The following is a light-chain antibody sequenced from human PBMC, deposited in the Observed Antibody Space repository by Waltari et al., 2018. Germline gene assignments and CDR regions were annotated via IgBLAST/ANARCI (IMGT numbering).Light chain of an antibody. CDR1: QPINTW. Sequence: IQMTQSPPTLSASVGDRVTITCRADQPINTWLAWYQQKPGKAPKLLIYKASTLERGVPSRFSGSGSGTEFTLTISSLQPDDFATYYCQQYNYFSRTFGQGTKVEVK. V-gene: IGKV1-5*03. J-gene: IGKJ1*01. CDR2: KAS. CDR3: QQYNYFSRT.